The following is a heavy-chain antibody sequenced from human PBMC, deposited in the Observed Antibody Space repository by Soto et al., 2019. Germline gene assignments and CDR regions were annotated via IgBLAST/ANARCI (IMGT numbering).Heavy chain of an antibody. CDR1: GGTFSSYA. CDR3: AKDHMAWAGLFDS. D-gene: IGHD6-19*01. CDR2: IIPIFGTA. V-gene: IGHV1-69*06. J-gene: IGHJ4*02. Sequence: GASVKVSCKASGGTFSSYAISWVRQAPGQGLEWMGGIIPIFGTANYAQKFQGRVTITADKSTSTAYMELNSLRSEDTAFYYCAKDHMAWAGLFDSWGQGTLVTVSS.